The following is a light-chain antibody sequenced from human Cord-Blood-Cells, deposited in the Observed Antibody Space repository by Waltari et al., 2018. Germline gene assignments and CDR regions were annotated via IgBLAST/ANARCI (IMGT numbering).Light chain of an antibody. CDR1: QSVSSY. Sequence: EIVLTHSPATLSLYPGERATLSCRASQSVSSYLAWYQQKPGQAPRLLIYDASNRATGIPARFSGSGSGTDFTLTISSLEPEDFAVYYCQQRSNWPTFGQGTRLEIK. CDR3: QQRSNWPT. V-gene: IGKV3-11*01. J-gene: IGKJ5*01. CDR2: DAS.